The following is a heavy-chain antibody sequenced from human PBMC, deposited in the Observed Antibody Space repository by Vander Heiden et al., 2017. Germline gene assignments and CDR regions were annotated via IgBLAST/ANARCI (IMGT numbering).Heavy chain of an antibody. J-gene: IGHJ5*02. Sequence: EVHLLESGGGLVQPGGSLRLSCAASGFTFSRYAMTWVRHAPGEGLEWVSAISGSGGNTYYADAVKGRFTISRDNSRNTLYLQMNSLRAEDTALYYCAKGAYSSSSYNWFDPWGQGTLVTVSS. D-gene: IGHD6-6*01. CDR2: ISGSGGNT. CDR3: AKGAYSSSSYNWFDP. V-gene: IGHV3-23*01. CDR1: GFTFSRYA.